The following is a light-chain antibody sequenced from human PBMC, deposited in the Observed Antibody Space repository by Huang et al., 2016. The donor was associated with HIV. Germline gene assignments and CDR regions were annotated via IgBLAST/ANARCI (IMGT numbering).Light chain of an antibody. CDR1: QSLLHNNGYNY. V-gene: IGKV2-28*01. CDR2: LGS. Sequence: DIEMTQSPLSLPVTPGESASISCRSSQSLLHNNGYNYLDWYLQKPGQSPQLLIFLGSNRASGVPDRFSGSGSGTDFTLKSSRVEAEDVGIYYCMQALQTPLTFGGGTKVDIK. J-gene: IGKJ4*01. CDR3: MQALQTPLT.